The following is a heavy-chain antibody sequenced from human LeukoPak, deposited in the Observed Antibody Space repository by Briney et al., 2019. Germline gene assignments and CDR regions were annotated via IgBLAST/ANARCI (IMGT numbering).Heavy chain of an antibody. CDR3: ARNESGFSGTNPTPFDY. CDR1: GGTFSSYT. CDR2: IIPILGIA. Sequence: GASVKVSCKASGGTFSSYTISWVRQAPGQGREWMGRIIPILGIANYAQKFQGRVTITADKSTSTAYMELSRLRSEDTAVYYCARNESGFSGTNPTPFDYWGQGTLVTVSS. D-gene: IGHD5-12*01. V-gene: IGHV1-69*02. J-gene: IGHJ4*02.